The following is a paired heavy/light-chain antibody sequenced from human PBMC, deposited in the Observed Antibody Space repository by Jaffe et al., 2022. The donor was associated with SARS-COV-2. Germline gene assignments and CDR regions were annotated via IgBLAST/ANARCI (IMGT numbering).Light chain of an antibody. CDR2: DAS. Sequence: EIVLTQSPATLSLSPGERATLSCRASQSVSSYLAWYQQKPGQAPRLLIYDASKRATGIPARFSGSGSGTDFTLTISSLEPEDFAVYYCQHRINWPLTFGGGTKVEIK. CDR1: QSVSSY. V-gene: IGKV3-11*01. J-gene: IGKJ4*01. CDR3: QHRINWPLT.
Heavy chain of an antibody. D-gene: IGHD4-4*01. CDR3: ARVGYSPWYFDL. V-gene: IGHV3-23*01. J-gene: IGHJ2*01. Sequence: EVQLLESGGGLVQPGGSLRLSCGASGFTFSIYDMTWVRQTPGKGLEWVSALSGRSGDTTYADSVKGRFTISRDNSQNTVYLQMNSVRADDTALYYCARVGYSPWYFDLWGRGTLVTVSS. CDR2: LSGRSGDT. CDR1: GFTFSIYD.